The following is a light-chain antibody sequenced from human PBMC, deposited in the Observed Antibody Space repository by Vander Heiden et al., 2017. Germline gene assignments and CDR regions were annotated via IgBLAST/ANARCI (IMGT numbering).Light chain of an antibody. CDR1: RSNIGGNT. CDR2: RNN. CDR3: AAWDDSLNGRV. J-gene: IGLJ1*01. Sequence: QSVLTHPPSASGTPGQRVTISFTGSRSNIGGNTVTWYQQLPGTAPKLLIYRNNPRPSGVPDRFSGSKSGTSASLAISGLQSEDEADYYCAAWDDSLNGRVFGTGTKVTVL. V-gene: IGLV1-44*01.